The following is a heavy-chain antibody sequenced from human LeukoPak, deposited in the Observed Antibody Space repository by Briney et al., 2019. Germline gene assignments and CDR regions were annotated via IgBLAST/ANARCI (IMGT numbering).Heavy chain of an antibody. CDR3: ARVNYYDSRGYYHAFDI. V-gene: IGHV4-61*01. Sequence: SETLSLTCTVSGGSVSSSSYYWSWIRQPPGKGLEWIGYIYNSGSTNYNFSLKSRVTISVDTSKNQFSLKLSSVTAADTAVYYCARVNYYDSRGYYHAFDIWGQGTMVTVSS. D-gene: IGHD3-22*01. CDR2: IYNSGST. J-gene: IGHJ3*02. CDR1: GGSVSSSSYY.